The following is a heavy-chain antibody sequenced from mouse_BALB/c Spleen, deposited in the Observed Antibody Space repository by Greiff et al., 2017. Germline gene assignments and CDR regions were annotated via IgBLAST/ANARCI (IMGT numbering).Heavy chain of an antibody. CDR3: AREGNYVAMDY. V-gene: IGHV1-54*03. CDR2: INPGSGGT. Sequence: VQLQQSGAELVRPGTSVKVSCKASGYAFTNYLIEWVKQRPGQGLEWIGVINPGSGGTNYNEKFKGKATLTADKSSSTAYMQLSSLTSDDSAVYFCAREGNYVAMDYWGQGTSVTVSS. CDR1: GYAFTNYL. D-gene: IGHD2-1*01. J-gene: IGHJ4*01.